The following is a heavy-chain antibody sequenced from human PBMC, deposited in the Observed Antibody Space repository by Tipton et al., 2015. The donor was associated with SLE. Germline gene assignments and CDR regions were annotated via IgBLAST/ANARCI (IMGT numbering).Heavy chain of an antibody. CDR3: ARPGSPFWSGYPFDY. CDR1: SGSFSAYY. Sequence: TLSLTCAVYSGSFSAYYWSWIRQPPGKGLEWIGEINHSGSTNYNPSLKSRVTISVDTSKNQFSLKLSSVTAADTALYYCARPGSPFWSGYPFDYWGQGTLVTVSS. V-gene: IGHV4-34*01. J-gene: IGHJ4*02. D-gene: IGHD3-3*01. CDR2: INHSGST.